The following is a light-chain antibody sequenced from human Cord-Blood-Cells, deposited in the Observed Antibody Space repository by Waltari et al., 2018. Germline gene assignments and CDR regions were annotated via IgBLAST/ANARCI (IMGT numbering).Light chain of an antibody. V-gene: IGKV4-1*01. CDR3: QQYYSTPPT. J-gene: IGKJ1*01. CDR1: QSVLYSSNNKNY. CDR2: WAS. Sequence: DIVMTQSPDSLAVSLGERATINCKSSQSVLYSSNNKNYLAWYQQKPGQPPKLLIYWASTQESGVPHRFSGSGSGTDFTLTISSLQAEDVSVYYCQQYYSTPPTFGQGTKVEIK.